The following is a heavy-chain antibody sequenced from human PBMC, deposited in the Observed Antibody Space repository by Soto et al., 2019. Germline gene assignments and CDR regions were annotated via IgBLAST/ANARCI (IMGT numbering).Heavy chain of an antibody. J-gene: IGHJ5*02. Sequence: SETLSLTCTVSGGSISSGGYYWSWIRQHPGKGLEWIGYIYYSGSTYYNPSLKSRVTISVDTSKNQFSLKLSSVTAADTAVYYCARLPDGGEWWFDPWGQGTLVTVSS. CDR1: GGSISSGGYY. V-gene: IGHV4-31*03. CDR3: ARLPDGGEWWFDP. D-gene: IGHD3-16*01. CDR2: IYYSGST.